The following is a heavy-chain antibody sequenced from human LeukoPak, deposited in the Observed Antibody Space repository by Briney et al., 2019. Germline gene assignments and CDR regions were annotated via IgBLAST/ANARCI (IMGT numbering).Heavy chain of an antibody. CDR3: ARARSDFWSGLLAPPLYYYYYMDV. J-gene: IGHJ6*03. D-gene: IGHD3-3*01. Sequence: ASVKVSCKASGYTFTGYYMHWVRQAPGQGLEWMGWINPNSGGTNYAQKFQGRVTMTRDTSISTAYMELSRLRSDDTAVYYCARARSDFWSGLLAPPLYYYYYMDVWGKGTTVTVSS. CDR2: INPNSGGT. CDR1: GYTFTGYY. V-gene: IGHV1-2*02.